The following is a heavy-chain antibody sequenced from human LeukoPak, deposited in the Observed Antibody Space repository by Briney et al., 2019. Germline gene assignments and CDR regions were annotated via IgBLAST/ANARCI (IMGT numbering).Heavy chain of an antibody. J-gene: IGHJ6*03. D-gene: IGHD3-10*01. CDR2: INSDGSST. Sequence: GGSLRLSCAASGFTFSSYWMHWVRQAPGKGLVWVSRINSDGSSTSYADSVKGRFTISRVNAKNTLYLQLNSLRVEDTAVYYCARATITMVRGVITYYYYYMDVWGKGTTVTISS. CDR3: ARATITMVRGVITYYYYYMDV. CDR1: GFTFSSYW. V-gene: IGHV3-74*01.